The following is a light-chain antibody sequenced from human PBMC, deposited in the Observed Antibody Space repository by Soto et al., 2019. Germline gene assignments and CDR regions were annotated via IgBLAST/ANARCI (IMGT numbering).Light chain of an antibody. CDR2: GAS. J-gene: IGKJ5*01. CDR3: QQSGWPST. CDR1: QSISNNY. V-gene: IGKV3-20*01. Sequence: LTHSTSTLSLSPVESATLSCRASQSISNNYLAWYQQKPGRAPRLLIYGASNRAAGIQGLFSGGGSGTDIILIISVQADDDLAVYCMQQSGWPSTFGQGTRLEI.